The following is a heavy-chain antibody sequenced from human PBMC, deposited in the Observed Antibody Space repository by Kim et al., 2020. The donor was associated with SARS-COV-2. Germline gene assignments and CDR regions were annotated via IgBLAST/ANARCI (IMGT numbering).Heavy chain of an antibody. V-gene: IGHV1-24*01. D-gene: IGHD3-22*01. J-gene: IGHJ4*02. CDR3: ATDLALGSSGYYWDY. Sequence: QKFQGRVTMTEDTSTDTAYMEMSSLRSEDTAVYYCATDLALGSSGYYWDYWGQGTLVTVSS.